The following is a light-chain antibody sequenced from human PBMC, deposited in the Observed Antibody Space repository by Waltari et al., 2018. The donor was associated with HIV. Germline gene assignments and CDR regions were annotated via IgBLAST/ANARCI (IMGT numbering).Light chain of an antibody. V-gene: IGLV2-14*01. J-gene: IGLJ3*02. CDR1: SSDVGGYNY. CDR2: EVS. CDR3: SSYTSRSTRV. Sequence: QSAMTQPASVSGSPGQSITISCTGTSSDVGGYNYVPWYQQHPGKAPNLMSYEVSNRPSGVSSRFSGSKSGNTASLTISGLQAEDAADYYCSSYTSRSTRVFGGGTNLTVL.